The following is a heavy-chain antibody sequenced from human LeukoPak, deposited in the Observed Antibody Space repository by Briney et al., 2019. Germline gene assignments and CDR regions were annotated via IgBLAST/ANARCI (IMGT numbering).Heavy chain of an antibody. CDR1: GFTFRDAW. Sequence: PGGSLRLSCAASGFTFRDAWMTWVRQAPGKGLEWVGRIRSKTDGGTTDYAVSVQGRFTISRDDSKNTLYLQMSSLKTEDTAVYYCTKHIYGVVSIQQWGQGTLVTVSS. D-gene: IGHD3-3*01. CDR2: IRSKTDGGTT. CDR3: TKHIYGVVSIQQ. V-gene: IGHV3-15*01. J-gene: IGHJ1*01.